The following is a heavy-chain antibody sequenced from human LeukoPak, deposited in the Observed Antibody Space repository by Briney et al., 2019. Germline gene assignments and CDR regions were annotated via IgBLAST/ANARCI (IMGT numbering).Heavy chain of an antibody. CDR3: ARVGLRSTYYFDY. J-gene: IGHJ4*02. V-gene: IGHV3-30*04. Sequence: PGRSLRLSCAASGFTFSSYAMHWVRQAPGKGLERVAVISYDGSNKYYADSVKGRFTISRDNSKNTLYLQMNSLRAEDTAVYYCARVGLRSTYYFDYWGQGTLVTVSS. CDR2: ISYDGSNK. CDR1: GFTFSSYA. D-gene: IGHD3-3*01.